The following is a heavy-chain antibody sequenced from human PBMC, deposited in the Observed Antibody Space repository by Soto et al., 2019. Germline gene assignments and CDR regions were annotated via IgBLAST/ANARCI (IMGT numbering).Heavy chain of an antibody. CDR3: ARSVTP. J-gene: IGHJ5*02. CDR1: GGSISSGGYY. V-gene: IGHV4-31*03. Sequence: QVQLQESGPGLVKPSQTLSLTCTVSGGSISSGGYYWNWIRQHPGKGLEWIGYIYYSGSTYYNPSLESRVTTAVATSKNQFSLKLSAVTAADTAVYYCARSVTPWGQGTLVTVSS. D-gene: IGHD3-10*01. CDR2: IYYSGST.